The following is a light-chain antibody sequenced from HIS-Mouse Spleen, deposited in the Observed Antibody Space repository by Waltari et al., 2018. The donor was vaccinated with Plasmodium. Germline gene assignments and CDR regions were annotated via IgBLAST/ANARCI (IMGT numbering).Light chain of an antibody. CDR3: YSTDSSGNHRV. Sequence: SYELTQPPSLSLSPGQTARITCSGDALPQKYAYWYQQKSGQAPLLVIYEDSKRPSGIPERFSGSSSGTMATLTISGAQVEDEADYYCYSTDSSGNHRVFGGGTKLTVL. CDR2: EDS. CDR1: ALPQKY. V-gene: IGLV3-10*01. J-gene: IGLJ3*02.